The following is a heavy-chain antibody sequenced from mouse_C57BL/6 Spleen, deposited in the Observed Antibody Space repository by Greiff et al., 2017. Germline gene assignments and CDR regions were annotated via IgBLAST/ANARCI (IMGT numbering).Heavy chain of an antibody. CDR3: ARPGYGYAYAMDY. CDR2: ISSGSSTI. D-gene: IGHD2-2*01. Sequence: EVMLVESGGGLLKPGGSLKLSCAASGFTFSDYGLPWVRQAPKKGLEWVAYISSGSSTIYYADTVKGRFTISRDNAKNTLFLQMTSLRSEDTAMYYCARPGYGYAYAMDYWGQGTSVTVSS. J-gene: IGHJ4*01. CDR1: GFTFSDYG. V-gene: IGHV5-17*01.